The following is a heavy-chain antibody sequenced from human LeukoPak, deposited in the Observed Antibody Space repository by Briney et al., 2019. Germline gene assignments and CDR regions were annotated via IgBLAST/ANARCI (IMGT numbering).Heavy chain of an antibody. Sequence: GRSLRLSCAASGFTFSSYGMHWVRQAPGKGLEWVAVLSYDGSNKYYADSVKGRFTISRDNSKNTLYLQMNSLRAEDTAVYYCAKSVVATRYLVDYWGQGTLVTVSS. CDR2: LSYDGSNK. CDR1: GFTFSSYG. V-gene: IGHV3-30*18. CDR3: AKSVVATRYLVDY. D-gene: IGHD5-12*01. J-gene: IGHJ4*02.